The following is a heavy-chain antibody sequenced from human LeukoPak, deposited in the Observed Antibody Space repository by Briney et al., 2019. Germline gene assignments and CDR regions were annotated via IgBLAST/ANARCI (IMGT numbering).Heavy chain of an antibody. J-gene: IGHJ3*02. CDR2: INHSGST. CDR3: ASSLLYYYDSSGYAFDI. V-gene: IGHV4-34*01. D-gene: IGHD3-22*01. CDR1: GGSFSGYY. Sequence: SETLSLTCAVYGGSFSGYYWSWIRQPPGKGLEWIGEINHSGSTNYNPSLKSRVTISVDTSKNQFSLKLSSVTAADTAVYYCASSLLYYYDSSGYAFDIWGQGTMVTVSS.